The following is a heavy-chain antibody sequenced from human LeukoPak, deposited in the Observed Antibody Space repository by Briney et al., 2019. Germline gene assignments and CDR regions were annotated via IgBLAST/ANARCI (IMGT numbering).Heavy chain of an antibody. V-gene: IGHV3-23*01. Sequence: QPGGSLRLSCAASGFTFSSYAMSWVRQAPGKGLEWVSAISGSGGSTYYADSVKGRFTISRDNSKNTLYLQMNSLRAEDTAVYYCAKEPYYYDSSGYRRHFDYWGQGTLVTVSS. D-gene: IGHD3-22*01. CDR3: AKEPYYYDSSGYRRHFDY. CDR2: ISGSGGST. CDR1: GFTFSSYA. J-gene: IGHJ4*02.